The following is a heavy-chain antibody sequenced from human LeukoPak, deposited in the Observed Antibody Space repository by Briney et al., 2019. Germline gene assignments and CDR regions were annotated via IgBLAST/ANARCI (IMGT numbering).Heavy chain of an antibody. Sequence: GGSLRLSCAASGFTFDDYGMSWVRQAPGKGLEWVSGINWNGGSTGYADSVKGRFTISRDNAKNSLYLQMNSLRAEDTAVYYCAGGRVYDWFDPWGQGTLVTVSS. J-gene: IGHJ5*02. CDR1: GFTFDDYG. V-gene: IGHV3-20*04. D-gene: IGHD3-16*01. CDR3: AGGRVYDWFDP. CDR2: INWNGGST.